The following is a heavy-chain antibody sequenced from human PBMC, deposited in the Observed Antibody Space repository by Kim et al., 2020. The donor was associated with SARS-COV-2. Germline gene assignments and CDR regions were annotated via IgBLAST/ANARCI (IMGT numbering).Heavy chain of an antibody. V-gene: IGHV3-11*01. J-gene: IGHJ4*02. Sequence: GGSLSLSCAASGFTFSDYYMSWIRQAPGKGLEWVSYISSSGSAIHYADSVKGRLAISRDNAKKSLYLQMNSLRADDTAVYYCARQRTTTVRRVIINWDFDYWGQGTLVTVFS. CDR3: ARQRTTTVRRVIINWDFDY. CDR1: GFTFSDYY. D-gene: IGHD3-10*01. CDR2: ISSSGSAI.